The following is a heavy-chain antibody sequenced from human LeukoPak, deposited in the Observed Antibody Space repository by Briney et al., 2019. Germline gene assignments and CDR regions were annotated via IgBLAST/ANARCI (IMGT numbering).Heavy chain of an antibody. J-gene: IGHJ5*02. CDR1: GGSISSSSYY. Sequence: SETLSLTCTVSGGSISSSSYYWGWLRQPPGTGLEWLGSIYYSGSTYYNPSLKSRVTISVDTSKNQFSLKLSSVTAADTAVYYCARHLPYHYDSSGYSSWGQGTLVTVSS. V-gene: IGHV4-39*01. CDR2: IYYSGST. CDR3: ARHLPYHYDSSGYSS. D-gene: IGHD3-22*01.